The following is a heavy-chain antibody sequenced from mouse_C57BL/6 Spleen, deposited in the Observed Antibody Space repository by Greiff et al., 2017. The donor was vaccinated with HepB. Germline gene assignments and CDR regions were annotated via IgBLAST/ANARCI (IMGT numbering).Heavy chain of an antibody. D-gene: IGHD5-1*01. CDR3: ARTYPHPYFDV. CDR2: IDPSDSET. CDR1: GYTFTSYW. V-gene: IGHV1-52*01. Sequence: QVQLKQPGAELVRPGSSVKLSCKPSGYTFTSYWMHWVKQRPIQGLEWIGNIDPSDSETHYNQKFKDKATLTVDKSSSTAYMQLSSLTSEDSAVYYCARTYPHPYFDVWGTGTTVTVSS. J-gene: IGHJ1*03.